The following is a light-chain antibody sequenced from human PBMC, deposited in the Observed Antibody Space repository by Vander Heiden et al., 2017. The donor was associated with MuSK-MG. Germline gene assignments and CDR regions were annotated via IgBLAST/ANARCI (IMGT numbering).Light chain of an antibody. CDR1: SSDVGGYNY. J-gene: IGLJ2*01. CDR3: CSYAGSYTLV. Sequence: QSALTQPRSVSGSPGQSVTISCTGTSSDVGGYNYVAWYQQHPGKATKRMIYDVSKRPSGVPDRFSGSKSGNTASLTTSGLQAEDEADYYCCSYAGSYTLVFGGGTKLTVL. V-gene: IGLV2-11*01. CDR2: DVS.